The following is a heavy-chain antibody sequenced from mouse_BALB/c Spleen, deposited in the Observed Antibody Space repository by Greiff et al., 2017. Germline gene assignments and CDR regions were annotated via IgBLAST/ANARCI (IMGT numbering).Heavy chain of an antibody. V-gene: IGHV14-3*02. Sequence: EVKLMESGAELVKPGASVKLSCTASGFNIKDTYMHWVKQRPEQGLEWIGRIDPANGNTKYDPKFQGKATITADTSSNTAYLQLSSLTSEDTAVYYCAPRGLTGNWFAYWGQGTLVTVSA. CDR2: IDPANGNT. CDR3: APRGLTGNWFAY. D-gene: IGHD4-1*01. CDR1: GFNIKDTY. J-gene: IGHJ3*01.